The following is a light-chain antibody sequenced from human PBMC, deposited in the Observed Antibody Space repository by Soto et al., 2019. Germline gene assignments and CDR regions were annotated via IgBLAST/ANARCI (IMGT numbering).Light chain of an antibody. CDR2: DTS. CDR1: QTHIAY. Sequence: DFHLTQSPSTLSASVGDSVTITCRASQTHIAYLAWYQQKPGTAPKLLIYDTSSLETGVPSRFSGSRSATHFTLTISRLQPDDFATYYCQYYSDYSWTFGQGTKVDIK. J-gene: IGKJ1*01. V-gene: IGKV1-5*01. CDR3: QYYSDYSWT.